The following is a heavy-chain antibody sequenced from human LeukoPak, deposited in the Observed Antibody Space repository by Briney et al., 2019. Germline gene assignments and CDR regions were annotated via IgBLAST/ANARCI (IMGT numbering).Heavy chain of an antibody. CDR3: ARGVGYYGSGSYHFDY. V-gene: IGHV3-48*02. D-gene: IGHD3-10*01. Sequence: GGSLRLSCAASGFTFSSYSMNWVRQAPGKGLEWVSYISSSSSTRYYADSVKGRFTISRDSAKNSPDLQMNSLRDEDTAVYYCARGVGYYGSGSYHFDYWGQGTLVTVSS. CDR1: GFTFSSYS. CDR2: ISSSSSTR. J-gene: IGHJ4*02.